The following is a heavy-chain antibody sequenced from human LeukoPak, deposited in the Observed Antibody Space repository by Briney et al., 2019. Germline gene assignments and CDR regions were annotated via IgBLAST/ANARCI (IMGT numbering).Heavy chain of an antibody. D-gene: IGHD6-13*01. Sequence: GGSLRLSCAASGFTFDDYAIYWVRQGPGKGLEWISLISGDGGSIYYADSVKGRFTISRDNSKNSLYLQMNSLRTEDTALYYCAKEDYSSSWYALDYWGQGTLVTVSS. V-gene: IGHV3-43*02. J-gene: IGHJ4*02. CDR3: AKEDYSSSWYALDY. CDR2: ISGDGGSI. CDR1: GFTFDDYA.